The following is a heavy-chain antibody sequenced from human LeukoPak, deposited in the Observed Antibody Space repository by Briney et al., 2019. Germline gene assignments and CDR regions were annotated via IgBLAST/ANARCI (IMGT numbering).Heavy chain of an antibody. CDR2: IYYSGST. D-gene: IGHD4-17*01. J-gene: IGHJ4*02. Sequence: SETLSLTCTVSGYSISSGYYWGWIRQPPGKGLEWIGSIYYSGSTYYNPSLKSRVTISVDTSKNQFSLKLSSVTAADTAVYYCARESPYGDLLWGQGTLVTVSS. CDR1: GYSISSGYY. V-gene: IGHV4-38-2*02. CDR3: ARESPYGDLL.